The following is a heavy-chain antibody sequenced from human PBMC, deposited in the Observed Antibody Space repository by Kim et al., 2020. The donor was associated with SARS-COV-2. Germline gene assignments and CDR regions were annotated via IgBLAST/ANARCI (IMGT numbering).Heavy chain of an antibody. Sequence: GGSLRLSCSASGFTLSTYEMNWVRQAPGKGLEWLSYIDTSGSTIYYADSVKGRFTISRDNTNNSLNLQMTGLRVEDTAVYFCARDPIRGGLDPFDVWGQGTVVTISS. D-gene: IGHD3-10*01. CDR2: IDTSGSTI. CDR1: GFTLSTYE. V-gene: IGHV3-48*03. J-gene: IGHJ3*01. CDR3: ARDPIRGGLDPFDV.